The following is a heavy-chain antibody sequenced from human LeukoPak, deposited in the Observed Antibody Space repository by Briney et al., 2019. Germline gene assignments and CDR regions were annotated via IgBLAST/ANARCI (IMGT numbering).Heavy chain of an antibody. CDR1: GYTFTSYA. D-gene: IGHD2-2*01. Sequence: ASVKVSCKASGYTFTSYAMHWVRQAPGQRLEWMGWINAGNGNTKYSQKFQGRVTITRDTTASTAYMEVSSLRSEDTAVYYCAIAISTPISINHYYGMDVWGKGTTVTVSS. CDR3: AIAISTPISINHYYGMDV. CDR2: INAGNGNT. V-gene: IGHV1-3*01. J-gene: IGHJ6*04.